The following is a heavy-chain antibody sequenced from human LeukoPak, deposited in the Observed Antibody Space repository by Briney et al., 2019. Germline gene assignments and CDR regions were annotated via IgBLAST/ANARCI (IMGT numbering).Heavy chain of an antibody. CDR3: VRNGGSLDY. D-gene: IGHD2-15*01. V-gene: IGHV3-7*01. CDR1: GFSFSNHW. Sequence: PGGSLRLSCAASGFSFSNHWMSWVRQAPGKGLEWVASINLDGTDKYYVDAVMGRFTISRDNAKNSLFLEMNSLRATDTAVYYCVRNGGSLDYWGQGTLVTVSS. J-gene: IGHJ4*02. CDR2: INLDGTDK.